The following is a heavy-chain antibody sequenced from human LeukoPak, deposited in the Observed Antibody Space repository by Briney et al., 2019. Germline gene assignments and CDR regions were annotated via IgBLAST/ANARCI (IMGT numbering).Heavy chain of an antibody. CDR3: ARDWWGVGATDY. Sequence: PSETLSLTCTVSGGSISSSSYYWGWIRQPPGKGLEWIGSIYYSGSTYYNPSLKSRVTISVDTSKNQFSLKLSSVTAADTAVYYCARDWWGVGATDYWGQGTLVTVSS. D-gene: IGHD1-26*01. V-gene: IGHV4-39*07. J-gene: IGHJ4*02. CDR2: IYYSGST. CDR1: GGSISSSSYY.